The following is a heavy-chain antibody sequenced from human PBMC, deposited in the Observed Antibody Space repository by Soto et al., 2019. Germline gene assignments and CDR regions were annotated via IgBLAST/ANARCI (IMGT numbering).Heavy chain of an antibody. J-gene: IGHJ3*02. CDR1: GYRFTSYW. CDR3: ARRDYYGSGSYDSADAFGI. CDR2: IYPGDSET. D-gene: IGHD3-10*01. V-gene: IGHV5-51*01. Sequence: GESLKISCQTSGYRFTSYWIGWVRQMPGKGLEWMGIIYPGDSETRYSPSFQGQVTISADKSITTAYLQWSSLKASDTAMYYCARRDYYGSGSYDSADAFGIWGHGTMVTVSS.